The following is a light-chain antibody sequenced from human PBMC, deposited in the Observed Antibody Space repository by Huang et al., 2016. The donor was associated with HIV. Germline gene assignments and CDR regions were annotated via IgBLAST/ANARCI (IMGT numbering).Light chain of an antibody. V-gene: IGKV1-12*01. CDR2: GAS. J-gene: IGKJ2*01. CDR1: QDISTW. Sequence: DIQMTQSPSSMSASVGDRVTITCRASQDISTWLVWYQQKSGKAPKLLVYGASSLHDGVPSRVSGSGSGTDFTLTITSLQPDDFATYYCQQAKSFPYTFGQGTKL. CDR3: QQAKSFPYT.